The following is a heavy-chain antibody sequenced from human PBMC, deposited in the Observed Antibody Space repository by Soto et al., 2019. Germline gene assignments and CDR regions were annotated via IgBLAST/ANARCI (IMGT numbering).Heavy chain of an antibody. J-gene: IGHJ4*02. Sequence: QVQLVESGGGVVQPGTSLRLSCVGSGFTFRSYVIHWVRQAPGKGLEWVALTSYDGSNNFYGDSVKGRFTISRHNSRNTVELQMASRRFEDTSLYYCSRWGTTVGLDVWGQGNLVSVSS. CDR1: GFTFRSYV. V-gene: IGHV3-33*05. CDR3: SRWGTTVGLDV. CDR2: TSYDGSNN. D-gene: IGHD4-17*01.